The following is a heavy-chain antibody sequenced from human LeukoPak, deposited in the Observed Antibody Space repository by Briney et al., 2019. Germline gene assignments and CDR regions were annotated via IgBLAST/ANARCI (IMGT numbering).Heavy chain of an antibody. Sequence: PGGSLRLSCAPSGFTFDDYGMSWVRQAPGKGLEWVSGINWNGGSTGYADSVKGRFTISRDNAKNSLYLQMNSLRAEDTALYYCARAYYGSGTYYYYYYYMDVWGKGTTVTVSS. D-gene: IGHD3-10*01. CDR1: GFTFDDYG. J-gene: IGHJ6*03. CDR3: ARAYYGSGTYYYYYYYMDV. V-gene: IGHV3-20*04. CDR2: INWNGGST.